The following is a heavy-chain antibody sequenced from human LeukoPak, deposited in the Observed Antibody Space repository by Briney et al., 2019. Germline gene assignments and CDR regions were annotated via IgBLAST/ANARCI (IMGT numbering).Heavy chain of an antibody. V-gene: IGHV4-59*01. D-gene: IGHD2-2*01. CDR3: ARDNIDSITISYYFDY. Sequence: KLPETLSLTCTVSGGSISSYYWSWIRQPPGTGLEWIGYISYSGTTNYNPSLKSRVTISLDTSKNQFSLKLSSVTAADTAVYYCARDNIDSITISYYFDYWGQGTLVTVSS. CDR2: ISYSGTT. CDR1: GGSISSYY. J-gene: IGHJ4*02.